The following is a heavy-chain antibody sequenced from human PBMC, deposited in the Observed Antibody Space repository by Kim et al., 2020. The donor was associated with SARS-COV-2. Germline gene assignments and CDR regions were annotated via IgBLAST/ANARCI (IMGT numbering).Heavy chain of an antibody. Sequence: STNYTPSLQSRVTISVDTSKNQFSLKLSSVTAADTAVYYCARVKTYYVDYWGQGTLVTVSS. CDR2: ST. J-gene: IGHJ4*02. D-gene: IGHD3-10*01. CDR3: ARVKTYYVDY. V-gene: IGHV4-59*01.